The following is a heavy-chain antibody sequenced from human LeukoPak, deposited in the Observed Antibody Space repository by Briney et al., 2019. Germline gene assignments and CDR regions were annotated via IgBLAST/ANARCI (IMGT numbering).Heavy chain of an antibody. CDR1: GASIRDYY. J-gene: IGHJ3*02. Sequence: PSETLSLTCTVSGASIRDYYWTWIRQPPGKGLEWIGYIHYTGGTNYNPSLQSRLTILIDTSKNQFSLKVTSVSAADTAVYYCARHVTISGPYDASDIWGQGTMVTVSP. D-gene: IGHD5-24*01. CDR2: IHYTGGT. CDR3: ARHVTISGPYDASDI. V-gene: IGHV4-59*01.